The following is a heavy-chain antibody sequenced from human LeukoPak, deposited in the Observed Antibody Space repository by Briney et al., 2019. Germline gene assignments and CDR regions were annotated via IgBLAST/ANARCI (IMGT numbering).Heavy chain of an antibody. Sequence: ASVKVSCKASGYTFTGYYMHWVRQAPGQGLEWMGWINPNSGGTNYAQKFQGRVTISVDTSKNQFSLKLSSVTAADTAVYYCAGSQWLPRRLNYFDYWGQGTLVTVSS. D-gene: IGHD5-12*01. CDR3: AGSQWLPRRLNYFDY. V-gene: IGHV1-2*02. CDR1: GYTFTGYY. CDR2: INPNSGGT. J-gene: IGHJ4*02.